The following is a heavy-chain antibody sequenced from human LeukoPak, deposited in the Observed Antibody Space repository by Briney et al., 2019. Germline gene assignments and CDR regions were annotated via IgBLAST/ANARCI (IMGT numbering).Heavy chain of an antibody. CDR2: ISSSGSTI. J-gene: IGHJ4*02. CDR3: ARDLGYYYGSGSYSFFGY. D-gene: IGHD3-10*01. Sequence: PGGSLRLSCAASGFTFSDYYMSWIRQAPGKGLEWVSYISSSGSTIYYADSVKGRFTISRDNAKNSLYLQMNSLRAEDTAVYYCARDLGYYYGSGSYSFFGYWGQGTLVTVSS. V-gene: IGHV3-11*01. CDR1: GFTFSDYY.